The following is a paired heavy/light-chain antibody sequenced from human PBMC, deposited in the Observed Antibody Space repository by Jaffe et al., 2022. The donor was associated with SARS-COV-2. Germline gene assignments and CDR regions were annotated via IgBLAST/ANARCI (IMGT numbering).Heavy chain of an antibody. Sequence: QITLKESGPTLVKPTQTLTLTCTFSGFSLTTSGMGVGWIRQPPGKALEWVASIYWDESKRYRASLKSRLTITKDTSKNQVVLTMTNMDPLDTGTYFCIQSKESGHYPFDHWGQGALVTVSS. CDR1: GFSLTTSGMG. J-gene: IGHJ4*02. CDR2: IYWDESK. V-gene: IGHV2-5*04. CDR3: IQSKESGHYPFDH. D-gene: IGHD3-3*01.
Light chain of an antibody. V-gene: IGKV4-1*01. J-gene: IGKJ1*01. CDR3: QQYYSLPPT. CDR2: WAS. CDR1: QSVLYSSGNRNY. Sequence: DIVMTQSPDSLAVSLGERATINCKSSQSVLYSSGNRNYLAWYQQKPGQSPTLLIYWASTRESGVPDRFSGSGSGTDFTLTISSLQAEDVALYYCQQYYSLPPTFGQGTKVEIK.